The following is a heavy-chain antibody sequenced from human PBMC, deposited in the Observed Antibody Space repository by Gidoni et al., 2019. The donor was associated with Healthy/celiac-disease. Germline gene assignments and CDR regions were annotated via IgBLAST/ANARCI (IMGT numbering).Heavy chain of an antibody. CDR1: GGTFSSYT. V-gene: IGHV1-69*02. D-gene: IGHD3-22*01. J-gene: IGHJ4*02. CDR3: ARLDSSGYSIDY. CDR2: IIPILGIA. Sequence: QVQLVQSGAEVKKPGSSVKVSCKASGGTFSSYTISWVRQAPGQGLEWMGRIIPILGIANYAQKFQGRVTITADKSTSTAYMELSSLRSEDTAVYYCARLDSSGYSIDYWGQGTLVTVSS.